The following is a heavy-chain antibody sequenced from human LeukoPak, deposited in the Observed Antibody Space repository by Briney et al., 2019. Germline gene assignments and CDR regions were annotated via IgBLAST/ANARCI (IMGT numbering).Heavy chain of an antibody. CDR2: IYHSGST. Sequence: PSETLSLTCAVSGYSISSGYYWGWIRQPPGKGLEWIGSIYHSGSTYYNPSLKSRVTISVDTSKNQFSLKLSSVTAADTAVYYCARAPCSSTSCYTGYYFDYWGQGTLVTVSS. J-gene: IGHJ4*02. CDR1: GYSISSGYY. CDR3: ARAPCSSTSCYTGYYFDY. V-gene: IGHV4-38-2*01. D-gene: IGHD2-2*02.